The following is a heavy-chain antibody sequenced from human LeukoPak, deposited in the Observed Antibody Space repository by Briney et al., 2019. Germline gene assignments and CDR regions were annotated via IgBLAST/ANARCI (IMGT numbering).Heavy chain of an antibody. CDR3: ARGLANSSGSDY. J-gene: IGHJ4*02. V-gene: IGHV4-34*01. Sequence: SETLSLTCAVYGGSFSGYYWSWIRQPPGKGLEWIGEINHSGSTNYNPSLKSRVTISVDTSKNQFSLKLSSVTAADTAVYYCARGLANSSGSDYWGQGTLVTVSS. CDR1: GGSFSGYY. CDR2: INHSGST. D-gene: IGHD3-22*01.